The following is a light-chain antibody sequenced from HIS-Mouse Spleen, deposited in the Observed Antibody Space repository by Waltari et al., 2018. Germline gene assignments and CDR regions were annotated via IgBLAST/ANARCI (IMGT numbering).Light chain of an antibody. CDR3: SSYTSSSFNVV. CDR1: SSDVGGYNY. Sequence: QSALTQPASVSGSPGQSITISCTGTSSDVGGYNYVPWYQQHPGKAPKLMIYDVSTRPSGVSNRFSGSKSGNTASLTISGLQAEDEADYYCSSYTSSSFNVVFGGGTKLTVL. J-gene: IGLJ2*01. V-gene: IGLV2-14*03. CDR2: DVS.